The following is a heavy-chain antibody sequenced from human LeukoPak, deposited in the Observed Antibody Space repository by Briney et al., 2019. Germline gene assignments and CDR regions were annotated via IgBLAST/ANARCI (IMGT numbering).Heavy chain of an antibody. J-gene: IGHJ4*02. D-gene: IGHD2-2*01. V-gene: IGHV3-30*04. Sequence: PGRSLRLSCAASGFTFGSYAMHWVRQAPGKGLEWVAVISYDGSNKYYADSVKGRFTISRDNSKNTLYLQMNSLRAEDTAVYYCARETIVVPAAEGGYFDYWGQGTLVTVSS. CDR1: GFTFGSYA. CDR2: ISYDGSNK. CDR3: ARETIVVPAAEGGYFDY.